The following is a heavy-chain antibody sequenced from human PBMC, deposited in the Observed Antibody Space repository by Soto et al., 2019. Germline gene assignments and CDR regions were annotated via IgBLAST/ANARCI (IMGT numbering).Heavy chain of an antibody. D-gene: IGHD2-15*01. J-gene: IGHJ4*02. V-gene: IGHV1-18*01. CDR1: GYTFTSYG. CDR2: ISAYNGNT. CDR3: ARDTPVVVVAARFDY. Sequence: QVQLVQSGAEVKKPGASVKVSCKASGYTFTSYGISWVRQAPGQGLEWMGWISAYNGNTNYAQKLQGRVTMTTDTSTSTAYMELRSMRSDDTAVYYCARDTPVVVVAARFDYWGQGTLVTVSS.